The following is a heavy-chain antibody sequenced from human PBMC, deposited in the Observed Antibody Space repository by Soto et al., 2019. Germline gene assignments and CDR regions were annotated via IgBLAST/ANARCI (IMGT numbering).Heavy chain of an antibody. CDR1: GFSFSDYY. CDR3: ARESSSSGPDYEY. V-gene: IGHV3-72*01. Sequence: EVQLVESGGGLVQPGGSLRLSCAASGFSFSDYYINWVRQAPGKGLEWVGRTRNKARSYTTDYAAFVKGRFTISMDDSKTLIYLQMNSLKTEDTAVYYCARESSSSGPDYEYWGQGTLVTVSS. CDR2: TRNKARSYTT. D-gene: IGHD3-22*01. J-gene: IGHJ4*02.